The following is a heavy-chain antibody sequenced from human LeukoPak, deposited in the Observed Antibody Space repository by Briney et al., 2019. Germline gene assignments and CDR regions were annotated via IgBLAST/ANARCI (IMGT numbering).Heavy chain of an antibody. J-gene: IGHJ4*02. CDR2: IISSSSYI. Sequence: GGSLRLSCAASGFTFRSYSMNWVRQAPGKGLEWVSSIISSSSYIYYADSVKGRFTISRDNAKISLYLQMNSLRAEDTGVYYCARVAIVGASWVDYWGQGTLVTVSS. V-gene: IGHV3-21*01. CDR1: GFTFRSYS. D-gene: IGHD1-26*01. CDR3: ARVAIVGASWVDY.